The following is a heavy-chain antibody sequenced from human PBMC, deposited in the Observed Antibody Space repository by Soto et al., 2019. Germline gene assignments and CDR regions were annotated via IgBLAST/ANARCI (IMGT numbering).Heavy chain of an antibody. CDR2: ISSNGGST. V-gene: IGHV3-64D*08. CDR1: GFTFSSYA. CDR3: VKDSGRYYDSSGHDY. J-gene: IGHJ4*02. Sequence: GGSLRLSCSASGFTFSSYAMHWVRQAPGKGLEYVSAISSNGGSTYYADSVKGRFTISRDNSKNTLYLQMSSLRAEDTAVYYCVKDSGRYYDSSGHDYWGQGTLVTVSS. D-gene: IGHD3-22*01.